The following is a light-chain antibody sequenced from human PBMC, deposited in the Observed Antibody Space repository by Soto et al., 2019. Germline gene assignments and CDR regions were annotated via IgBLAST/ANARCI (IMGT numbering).Light chain of an antibody. Sequence: EIVLTQSPGTLSLSPGERATLSCRASQSVSSSYLAWYQQKPGQAPRLLIYGASSRATGIPDRFSGSGSGTDFTLTISRLEPEDFAVYYCQQYGSLPPRSDTFGQGTKLEIK. J-gene: IGKJ2*01. CDR1: QSVSSSY. CDR3: QQYGSLPPRSDT. CDR2: GAS. V-gene: IGKV3-20*01.